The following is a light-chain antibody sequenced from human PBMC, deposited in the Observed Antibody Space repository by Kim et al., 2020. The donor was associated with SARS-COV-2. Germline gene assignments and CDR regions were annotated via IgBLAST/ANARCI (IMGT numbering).Light chain of an antibody. CDR3: QQYGTSPLT. CDR2: GAS. V-gene: IGKV3-20*01. CDR1: QSVGSSY. J-gene: IGKJ4*01. Sequence: APGGRATLSCRASQSVGSSYFAWYQQKPGQAPRLLIYGASSRATGIPDRFSGSGSGTDFTLTISRLEPEDFAVYYCQQYGTSPLTFGGGTKVDIK.